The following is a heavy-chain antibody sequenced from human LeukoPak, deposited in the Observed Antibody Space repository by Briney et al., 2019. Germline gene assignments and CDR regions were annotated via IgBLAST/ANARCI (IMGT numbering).Heavy chain of an antibody. CDR1: GFIVSDDY. D-gene: IGHD2-8*02. V-gene: IGHV3-53*01. CDR2: IYSGGAT. Sequence: PGGSLPLSCAASGFIVSDDYISWVRQTPGKGVEWVSVIYSGGATFYADSVKGRFTISRDNSKNTVHLQMNSLRAEDTAVYYCASGCKYCTGGACYGDWGQGTLVTVSS. J-gene: IGHJ4*02. CDR3: ASGCKYCTGGACYGD.